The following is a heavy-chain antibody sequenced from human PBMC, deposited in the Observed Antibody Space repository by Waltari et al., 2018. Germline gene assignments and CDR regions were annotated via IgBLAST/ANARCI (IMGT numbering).Heavy chain of an antibody. CDR1: GFTFSSSA. CDR3: AVWFRELL. D-gene: IGHD3-10*01. CDR2: ISYDGSNK. Sequence: QVQLVESGGGVVQPGRSLRLSCAASGFTFSSSARHWVRQAPGKGLEWVAVISYDGSNKYYADSVKGRFTISRDNSKNTLYLQMNSLRAEDTAVYYCAVWFRELLWGQGTLVTVSS. J-gene: IGHJ4*02. V-gene: IGHV3-30-3*01.